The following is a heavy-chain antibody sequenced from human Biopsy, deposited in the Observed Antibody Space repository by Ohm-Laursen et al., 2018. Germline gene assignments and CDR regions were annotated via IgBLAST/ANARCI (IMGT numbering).Heavy chain of an antibody. CDR3: ARDGTVVVPAAFHLDN. CDR2: IYYDGLNK. CDR1: GFMFSSYG. J-gene: IGHJ4*02. V-gene: IGHV3-33*01. D-gene: IGHD2-2*01. Sequence: SLRLSCSASGFMFSSYGMHWVRQAPGKGLEWVAVIYYDGLNKEYADSVKGRFTISRDNSKNTLFLRMNSLRAEDTAVYYCARDGTVVVPAAFHLDNWGPGTLVTVSS.